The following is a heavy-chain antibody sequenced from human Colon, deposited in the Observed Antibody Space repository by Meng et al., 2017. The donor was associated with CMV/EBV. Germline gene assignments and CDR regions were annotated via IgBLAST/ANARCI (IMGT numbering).Heavy chain of an antibody. V-gene: IGHV3-15*01. D-gene: IGHD1-26*01. Sequence: GGSLRLSCEASGFTFRNTWMAWVRQAPGKGLEWVGRIKSKTDGETSDLAAPAKGRFTLSRDDKRNMLYLQMNSLRTEDTAMYYCVTELHYSGWGQGTLVTVSS. CDR1: GFTFRNTW. J-gene: IGHJ1*01. CDR3: VTELHYSG. CDR2: IKSKTDGETS.